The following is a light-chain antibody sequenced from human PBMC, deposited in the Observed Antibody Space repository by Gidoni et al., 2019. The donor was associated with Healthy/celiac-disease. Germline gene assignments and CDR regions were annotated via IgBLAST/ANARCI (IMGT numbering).Light chain of an antibody. CDR2: DAS. Sequence: ELVLTQSPATLSLSPGERATLSCRASQSVSSYLAWYQQKPGQAPRLLIYDASNRATGIPARFSGSGSGTDFTLTISSLESEDFAVYYCQQRSNWPGTFXQXTKLEIK. CDR1: QSVSSY. J-gene: IGKJ2*01. V-gene: IGKV3-11*01. CDR3: QQRSNWPGT.